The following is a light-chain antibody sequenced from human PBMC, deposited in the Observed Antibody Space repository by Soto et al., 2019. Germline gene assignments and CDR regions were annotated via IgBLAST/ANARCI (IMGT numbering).Light chain of an antibody. CDR3: QQGSNWPLT. CDR1: QSVNIY. V-gene: IGKV3-11*01. Sequence: EIVLTQSPATLSLSPGERATLSCRASQSVNIYLAWYQQKPGQAPRLLIYDTSNRATGIPARFSGSGSGTDFTLTISSLEPEDFAVYYCQQGSNWPLTFGGGTKVEIK. J-gene: IGKJ4*01. CDR2: DTS.